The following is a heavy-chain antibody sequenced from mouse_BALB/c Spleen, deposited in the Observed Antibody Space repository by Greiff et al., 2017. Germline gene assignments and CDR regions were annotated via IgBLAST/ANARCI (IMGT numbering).Heavy chain of an antibody. Sequence: EVKLMESGGGLVQPGGSRKLSCAASGFTFSSFGMHWVRQAPEKGLEWVAYISSGSSTIYYADTVKGRFTISRDNPKNTLFLQMTSLRSEDTAMYYCARHNYDAMDYWGQGTSVTVSS. CDR2: ISSGSSTI. J-gene: IGHJ4*01. D-gene: IGHD1-3*01. CDR1: GFTFSSFG. CDR3: ARHNYDAMDY. V-gene: IGHV5-17*02.